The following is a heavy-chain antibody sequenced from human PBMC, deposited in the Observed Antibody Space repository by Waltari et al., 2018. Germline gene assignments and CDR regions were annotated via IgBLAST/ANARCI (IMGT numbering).Heavy chain of an antibody. CDR2: ITVSDDT. J-gene: IGHJ5*02. D-gene: IGHD1-20*01. CDR1: GIIFNNFA. Sequence: EVQLLESGGGLVQPGGSLRLSCAASGIIFNNFAINWVRLAPGTGLDWVAAITVSDDTFYADSVMGRFTVSRDTSKNTVYLQMNGLRAEDTAIYYCAKPFYNWDDPLHPWGQGTLVAVSS. V-gene: IGHV3-23*01. CDR3: AKPFYNWDDPLHP.